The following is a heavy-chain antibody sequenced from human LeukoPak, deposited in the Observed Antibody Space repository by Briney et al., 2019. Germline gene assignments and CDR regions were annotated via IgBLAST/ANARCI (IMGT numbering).Heavy chain of an antibody. CDR2: ISGSSDYI. CDR1: GFPFSTYS. D-gene: IGHD5-24*01. CDR3: ARDRRPSVKYVYYNWNV. J-gene: IGHJ6*02. V-gene: IGHV3-21*01. Sequence: GGSLRLSCAASGFPFSTYSMNWVRQAPGKGLEWVSSISGSSDYIYYADSVKGRFTISRDNAKNSLYLQINSLRAEDTAVYYCARDRRPSVKYVYYNWNVWGQGTTVTVSS.